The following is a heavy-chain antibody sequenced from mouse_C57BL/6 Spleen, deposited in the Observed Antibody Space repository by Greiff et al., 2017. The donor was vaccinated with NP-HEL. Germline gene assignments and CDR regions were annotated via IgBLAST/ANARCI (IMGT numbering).Heavy chain of an antibody. CDR1: GYAFTNYL. J-gene: IGHJ4*01. D-gene: IGHD1-3*01. Sequence: VKLQESGAELVRPGTSVKVSCKASGYAFTNYLIEWVKQRPGQGLEWIGVINPGSGGTNYNEKFKGKATLTADKSSSTAYMQLSSLTSEDSAVYFCARVKGYAMDYWGQGTSVTVSS. V-gene: IGHV1-54*01. CDR3: ARVKGYAMDY. CDR2: INPGSGGT.